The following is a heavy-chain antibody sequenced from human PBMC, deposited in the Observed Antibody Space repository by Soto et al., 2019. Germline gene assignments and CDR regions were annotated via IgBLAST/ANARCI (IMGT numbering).Heavy chain of an antibody. V-gene: IGHV1-8*01. D-gene: IGHD2-15*01. CDR2: MNPNSGNT. Sequence: QVQLVQSGAEVKKPGASVKVSCKASGYTSTSYDINWVRQATGQGLEWMGWMNPNSGNTGYAQKFQSRVTMTRNTSISTAYMELSSLRSEDTAVYYCARAAQSGGSPLNWFDPWGQGTLVTVSS. CDR3: ARAAQSGGSPLNWFDP. J-gene: IGHJ5*02. CDR1: GYTSTSYD.